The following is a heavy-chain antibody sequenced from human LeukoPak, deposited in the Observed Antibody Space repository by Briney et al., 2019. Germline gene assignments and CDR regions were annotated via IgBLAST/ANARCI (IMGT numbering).Heavy chain of an antibody. D-gene: IGHD6-19*01. CDR1: GYTFTDHY. J-gene: IGHJ6*03. CDR2: INPNSDGI. CDR3: ARGSSGWVYYYYYYMDV. V-gene: IGHV1-2*07. Sequence: ASVKVSCKASGYTFTDHYMHWVRQAPGQGLEWMGWINPNSDGINNYAHKFQGRVTMTRNTSISTAYMELSSLRSEDTAVYYCARGSSGWVYYYYYYMDVRGKGTTVTISS.